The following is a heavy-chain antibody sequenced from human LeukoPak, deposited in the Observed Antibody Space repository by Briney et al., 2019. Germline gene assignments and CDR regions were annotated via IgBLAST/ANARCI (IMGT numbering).Heavy chain of an antibody. CDR3: ARDPSKATVTTAGASYYMDV. CDR1: GYSFINYG. V-gene: IGHV1-18*01. CDR2: ISGYNSKT. J-gene: IGHJ6*03. D-gene: IGHD4-17*01. Sequence: ASVKVSCRTSGYSFINYGITWVRQAPGQGLEWMGWISGYNSKTFYAQKFQGRVTMTTDTSTTTVYMEVRSLRSDDTAVYYCARDPSKATVTTAGASYYMDVWGKGTTVTVSS.